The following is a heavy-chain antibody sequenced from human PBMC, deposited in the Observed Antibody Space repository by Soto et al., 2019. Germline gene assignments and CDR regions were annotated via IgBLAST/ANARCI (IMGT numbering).Heavy chain of an antibody. CDR2: IYYSGST. CDR3: ARGRGEALRYFDWLSTPTVNWFDP. V-gene: IGHV4-31*03. J-gene: IGHJ5*02. D-gene: IGHD3-9*01. CDR1: CGSISSGGYY. Sequence: PSETLSLTCTVSCGSISSGGYYWSWIRQHPGKGLEWIGYIYYSGSTYYNPSLKSRVTISVDTSKNQFSLKLSSVTAADTAVYYCARGRGEALRYFDWLSTPTVNWFDPWGQGTLVTVSS.